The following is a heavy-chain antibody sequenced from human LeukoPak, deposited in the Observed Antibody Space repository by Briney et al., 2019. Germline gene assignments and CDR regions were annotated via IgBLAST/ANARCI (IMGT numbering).Heavy chain of an antibody. D-gene: IGHD3-3*01. Sequence: GGSLRLSCAASGFTFSSYPLHWVRQAPGKGLEWVTLISYDASKIYYADSVKGRFTISRDNSKNTLYLQMNSLRAEDTAVYYCARESGWGLPHAFDFWGQGTMVTVSS. J-gene: IGHJ3*01. CDR2: ISYDASKI. CDR1: GFTFSSYP. V-gene: IGHV3-30-3*01. CDR3: ARESGWGLPHAFDF.